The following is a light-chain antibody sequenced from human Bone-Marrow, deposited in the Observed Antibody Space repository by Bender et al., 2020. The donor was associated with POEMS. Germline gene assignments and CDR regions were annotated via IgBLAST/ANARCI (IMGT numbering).Light chain of an antibody. V-gene: IGLV2-14*01. CDR1: SSDVGGYDS. CDR2: EGS. J-gene: IGLJ3*02. CDR3: QSYDNSLGGWV. Sequence: QSALTQPASVSGSPGQSITISCTGTSSDVGGYDSVSWYQQHPGKAPKLMIYEGSKRSSGVPDRFSGSKSGTSASLAITGLQAEDEGDYYCQSYDNSLGGWVFGGGTKLTVL.